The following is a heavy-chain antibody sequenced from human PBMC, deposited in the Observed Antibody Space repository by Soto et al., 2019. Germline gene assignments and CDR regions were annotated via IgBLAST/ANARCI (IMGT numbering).Heavy chain of an antibody. J-gene: IGHJ6*02. CDR3: ARGSIVLMVYAIYYYYYGMDV. Sequence: ASVKVSCKASGYTFTSYDINWVRQATGQGLEWMGWMNPNSGNTGYAQKLQGRVTMTRNTSISTAYMELSSLRSEDTAVYYCARGSIVLMVYAIYYYYYGMDVWGQGTTVTVSS. D-gene: IGHD2-8*01. CDR2: MNPNSGNT. CDR1: GYTFTSYD. V-gene: IGHV1-8*01.